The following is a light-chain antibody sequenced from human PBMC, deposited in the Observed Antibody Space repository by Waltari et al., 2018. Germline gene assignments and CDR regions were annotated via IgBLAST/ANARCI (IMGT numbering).Light chain of an antibody. J-gene: IGKJ5*01. Sequence: EIVLTQSPATLSLSPGERAPLSCRASQSVSSYVAWYQQKPGQAPRLLIYDASNRATGIPARFSGSGSGTDFTLTISSLEPEDFAVYYCQQRSNWPITFGQGTRLEIK. CDR2: DAS. CDR1: QSVSSY. CDR3: QQRSNWPIT. V-gene: IGKV3-11*01.